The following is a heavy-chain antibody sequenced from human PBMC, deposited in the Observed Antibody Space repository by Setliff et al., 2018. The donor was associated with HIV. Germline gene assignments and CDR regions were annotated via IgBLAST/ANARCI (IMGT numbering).Heavy chain of an antibody. CDR1: GYIFSDYY. V-gene: IGHV1-2*06. CDR3: ARTSTMVRGVIMDYYYYMDV. J-gene: IGHJ6*03. D-gene: IGHD3-10*01. CDR2: INPNSGGT. Sequence: ASVKVSCKASGYIFSDYYIHWVRQTPGQGLEWMGRINPNSGGTDYAQNLQGRVTMTTDTSTRTAYMELRSLRSDDTAVYYCARTSTMVRGVIMDYYYYMDVWGKGSTVTVSS.